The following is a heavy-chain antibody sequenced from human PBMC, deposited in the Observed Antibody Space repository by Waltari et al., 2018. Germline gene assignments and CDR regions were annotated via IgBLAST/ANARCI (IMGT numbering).Heavy chain of an antibody. CDR1: GGSISSYY. Sequence: QVQLQESGPGLVKPSETLSLTCTVSGGSISSYYWSWIRQPPGKGLEWIGYIYYSGSTNDNPSLKSRVTISVDTSKNQFSLKLSSVTAADTAVYYCARHGGSYYGAFDIWGQGTMVTVSS. CDR3: ARHGGSYYGAFDI. J-gene: IGHJ3*02. V-gene: IGHV4-59*01. CDR2: IYYSGST. D-gene: IGHD1-26*01.